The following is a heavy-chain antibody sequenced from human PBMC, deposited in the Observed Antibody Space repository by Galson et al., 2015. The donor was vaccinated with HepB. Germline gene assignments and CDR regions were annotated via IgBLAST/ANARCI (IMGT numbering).Heavy chain of an antibody. CDR2: TRNKANSYTT. J-gene: IGHJ2*01. Sequence: SLRLSCAASGFTFSDHYMDWVRQAPGKGLEWVGRTRNKANSYTTEYAASVKGRFTISRDDSKNSLYLQMNSLKTEDTAVYYCARGGSHELYFDLWGRGTLVTVSS. V-gene: IGHV3-72*01. D-gene: IGHD3-16*01. CDR1: GFTFSDHY. CDR3: ARGGSHELYFDL.